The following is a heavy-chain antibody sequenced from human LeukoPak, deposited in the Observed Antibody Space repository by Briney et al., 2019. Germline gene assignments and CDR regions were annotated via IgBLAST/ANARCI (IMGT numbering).Heavy chain of an antibody. CDR1: GGTFSSYA. CDR2: IIPIFGTA. CDR3: ARDGCSGGSCYLRSWYFDL. V-gene: IGHV1-69*13. D-gene: IGHD2-15*01. Sequence: ASVKVSCKASGGTFSSYAVSWVRQAPGQGLEWMGGIIPIFGTANYAQKFQGRVTITADESTSTAYMELSSLRSEDTAVYYCARDGCSGGSCYLRSWYFDLWGRGTLVTVSS. J-gene: IGHJ2*01.